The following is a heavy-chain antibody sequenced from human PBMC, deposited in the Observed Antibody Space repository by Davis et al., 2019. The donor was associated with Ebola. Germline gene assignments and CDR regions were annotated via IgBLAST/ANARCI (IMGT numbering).Heavy chain of an antibody. CDR3: ARGWGGYCSGGSCYRGAFDI. J-gene: IGHJ3*02. CDR2: IRSKANSYAT. Sequence: GGSLRLSCAASGFTFSGSAMHWVRQASGKGLEWVGRIRSKANSYATAYAASVKGRFTISRDNAKNSLYLQMNSLRAEDTAVYYCARGWGGYCSGGSCYRGAFDIWGQGTMVTVSS. CDR1: GFTFSGSA. V-gene: IGHV3-73*01. D-gene: IGHD2-15*01.